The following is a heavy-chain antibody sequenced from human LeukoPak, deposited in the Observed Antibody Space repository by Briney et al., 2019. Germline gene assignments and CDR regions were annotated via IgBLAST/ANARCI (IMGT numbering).Heavy chain of an antibody. Sequence: GGSLRLSCAASGFTFSSYAMSWVRQAPGKGLEGVSAISGSGGSTYYADSVKGRFTISRDNSKNTLYLQMNSLRAEDTAVYYCAKYYYDSSGYYYFDYWGQGTLVTVSS. V-gene: IGHV3-23*01. CDR2: ISGSGGST. J-gene: IGHJ4*02. CDR1: GFTFSSYA. CDR3: AKYYYDSSGYYYFDY. D-gene: IGHD3-22*01.